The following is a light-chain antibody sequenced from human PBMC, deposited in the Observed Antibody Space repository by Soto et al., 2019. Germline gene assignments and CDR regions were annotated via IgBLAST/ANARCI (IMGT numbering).Light chain of an antibody. J-gene: IGLJ1*01. CDR1: SSDVGGYNY. V-gene: IGLV2-14*01. Sequence: LAQPASVSGSPGQSITISCTGTSSDVGGYNYVSWYQQHPGKAPKLMIYEVSNRPSGVSNRFSGSKSGNTASLTISGLQAEDEADYYCSSYTSSSTLDVFGTGTKVTVL. CDR3: SSYTSSSTLDV. CDR2: EVS.